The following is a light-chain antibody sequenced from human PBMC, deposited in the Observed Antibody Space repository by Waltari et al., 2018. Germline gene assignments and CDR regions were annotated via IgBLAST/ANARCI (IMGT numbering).Light chain of an antibody. J-gene: IGLJ3*02. CDR1: SLRTSY. CDR3: SSRNGRANQVV. Sequence: SSELTQDPAVSVALGQTVRITCHGGSLRTSYASWYQLKPGQAPVLVIYGKDKRPSGIPDRISGYSSGATSSLTITGAQAEDEADYYCSSRNGRANQVVFAGGTKVTVL. CDR2: GKD. V-gene: IGLV3-19*01.